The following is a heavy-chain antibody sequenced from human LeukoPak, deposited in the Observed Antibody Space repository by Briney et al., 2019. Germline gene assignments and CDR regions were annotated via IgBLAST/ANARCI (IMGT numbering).Heavy chain of an antibody. D-gene: IGHD5-18*01. CDR3: ARVEGYSYGFDY. V-gene: IGHV3-23*01. CDR2: ISGSGGST. Sequence: GVLRLSCAASGFTFSSYAMSWVRQAPGKGLEWVSAISGSGGSTYYADSVKGRFTISRDNAKNSLYLQMNSLRAEDTAVYYCARVEGYSYGFDYWGQGTLVTVSS. J-gene: IGHJ4*02. CDR1: GFTFSSYA.